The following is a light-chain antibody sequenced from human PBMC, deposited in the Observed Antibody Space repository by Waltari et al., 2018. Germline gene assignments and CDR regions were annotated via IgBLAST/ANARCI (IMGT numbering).Light chain of an antibody. V-gene: IGKV3-11*01. Sequence: EIVLTQSPGTLSLSPGERATLSCGASQSVHNYLAWYQQKPGQAPRLLIYNALHRATGIPARVSGSGSGTDFTLTISRLQPEDFGVYYCQQRGNWITFGQGTRLEIK. CDR1: QSVHNY. CDR3: QQRGNWIT. J-gene: IGKJ5*01. CDR2: NAL.